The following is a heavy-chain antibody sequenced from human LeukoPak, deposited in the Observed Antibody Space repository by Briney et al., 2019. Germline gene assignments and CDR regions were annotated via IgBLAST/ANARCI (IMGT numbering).Heavy chain of an antibody. J-gene: IGHJ6*02. CDR1: GFTFSSYA. CDR2: ISYDGSNK. V-gene: IGHV3-30*04. Sequence: GGSLRLSCAASGFTFSSYAMHWVRQAPGKGLEWVAVISYDGSNKYYADSVKGRFTISRDNSKNTLYLQMNSLRAADTAVYYCARDPDGMDVWGQGTTVTVPS. CDR3: ARDPDGMDV.